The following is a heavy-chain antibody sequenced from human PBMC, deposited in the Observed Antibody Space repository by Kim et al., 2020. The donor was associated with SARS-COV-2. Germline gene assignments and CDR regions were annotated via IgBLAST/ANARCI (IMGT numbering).Heavy chain of an antibody. D-gene: IGHD3-10*01. CDR3: ARVFSPDVLPITTDDY. J-gene: IGHJ4*02. V-gene: IGHV3-48*03. Sequence: GGSLRLSCAASGFTFSSYEMNWVRQAPGKGLEWVSYISSSGSTIYYADSVKGRFTISRDNAKNSLYLQMNSLRVEDTAVYYCARVFSPDVLPITTDDYWGQGTLVTVSS. CDR2: ISSSGSTI. CDR1: GFTFSSYE.